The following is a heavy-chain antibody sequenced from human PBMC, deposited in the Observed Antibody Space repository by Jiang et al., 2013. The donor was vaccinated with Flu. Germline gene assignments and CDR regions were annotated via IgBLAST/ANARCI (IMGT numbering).Heavy chain of an antibody. CDR2: MNPNSGNT. V-gene: IGHV1-8*01. D-gene: IGHD3-3*01. J-gene: IGHJ6*02. CDR1: GYTFTSYD. CDR3: ARGRPRNTITIFGVVTGKHYYYGMDV. Sequence: GAEVKKPGASVKVSCKASGYTFTSYDINWVRQATGQGLEWMGWMNPNSGNTGYAQKFQGRVTMTRNTSISTAYMELSSLRSEDTAVYYCARGRPRNTITIFGVVTGKHYYYGMDVWGQGTTVTVSS.